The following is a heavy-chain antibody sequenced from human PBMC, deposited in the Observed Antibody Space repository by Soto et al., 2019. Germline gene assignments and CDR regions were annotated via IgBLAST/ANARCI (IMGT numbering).Heavy chain of an antibody. Sequence: EVQLVESGGGLVKPGGSLRLSCAASGFTFSSYSMNWVRQAPGKGLEWVSSISSSSSYIYYADSVKGRFTISRDNAKNSLYLQMNSLRAEDTAVYYCARGDVRILEWLLPYYFDYWGQGTLVTVSS. CDR2: ISSSSSYI. V-gene: IGHV3-21*01. CDR1: GFTFSSYS. D-gene: IGHD3-3*01. CDR3: ARGDVRILEWLLPYYFDY. J-gene: IGHJ4*02.